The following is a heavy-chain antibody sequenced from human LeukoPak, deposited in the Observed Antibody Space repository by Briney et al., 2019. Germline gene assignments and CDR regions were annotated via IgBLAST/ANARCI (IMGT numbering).Heavy chain of an antibody. CDR2: INHSGST. CDR1: GGSFSGYY. V-gene: IGHV4-34*01. Sequence: SETLSLTCAVYGGSFSGYYWSWIRQPPGKGLEWIGEINHSGSTNYNPSLKSRVTISVDTSKNQFSLKLSSVTAADTAVYYCASGPRFAYWGQGTLVTVSS. J-gene: IGHJ4*02. CDR3: ASGPRFAY.